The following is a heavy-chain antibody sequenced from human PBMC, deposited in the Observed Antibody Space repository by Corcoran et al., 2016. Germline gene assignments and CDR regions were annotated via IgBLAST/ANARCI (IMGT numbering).Heavy chain of an antibody. J-gene: IGHJ4*02. CDR3: AREAPYSSSWYVGY. Sequence: QVQLVQSGAEVKKPGASVKISCRASGYTFTTYAIHWVRQAPGQGLEWMGWINAGNGKTKQSQKFQGRVTITRDTSASTAYMELSSLMSEDTALYYCAREAPYSSSWYVGYWGQGTLVTVSS. V-gene: IGHV1-3*01. D-gene: IGHD6-13*01. CDR1: GYTFTTYA. CDR2: INAGNGKT.